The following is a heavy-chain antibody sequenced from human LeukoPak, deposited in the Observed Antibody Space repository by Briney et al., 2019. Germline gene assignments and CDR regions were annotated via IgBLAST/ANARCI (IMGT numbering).Heavy chain of an antibody. Sequence: ASVKVSSKASGGTFSNFAFSWVRQAPGQGLEWMGWISAYNGNTNYAQKLQDRVSMTTDTSTTTAYMELRGLRSDDTAVYYCARRSTLYSSGWFYFDYWGQGTLVTVSS. CDR3: ARRSTLYSSGWFYFDY. J-gene: IGHJ4*02. D-gene: IGHD6-19*01. V-gene: IGHV1-18*01. CDR2: ISAYNGNT. CDR1: GGTFSNFA.